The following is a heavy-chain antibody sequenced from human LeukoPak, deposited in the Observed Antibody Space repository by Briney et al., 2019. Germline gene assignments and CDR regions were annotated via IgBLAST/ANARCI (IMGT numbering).Heavy chain of an antibody. CDR1: GFTFSSYG. V-gene: IGHV3-33*06. CDR3: AKFQYSSSSVSFDY. D-gene: IGHD6-6*01. CDR2: IWYDGSNK. J-gene: IGHJ4*02. Sequence: GRSLRLSCAASGFTFSSYGMHWVRQAPGKGLEWVAVIWYDGSNKYYADSVKGRFTISRDNSKNTLYLQMNSLRAEDTAVYYCAKFQYSSSSVSFDYWGQGTLVTVSS.